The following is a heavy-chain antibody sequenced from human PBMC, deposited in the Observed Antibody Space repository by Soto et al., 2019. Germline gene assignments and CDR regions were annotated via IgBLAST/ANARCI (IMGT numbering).Heavy chain of an antibody. V-gene: IGHV3-23*01. CDR3: AKDRGPKVGPTFDY. Sequence: GGSLRLSCAASGFPCSSYSMSWVLQAPGKGLEWVSAISGSGGSTYYADSVKGRFTISRDNSKNTLYLQMNGLRAEDTAVYYCAKDRGPKVGPTFDYWGQATLVTVSS. J-gene: IGHJ4*02. CDR1: GFPCSSYS. CDR2: ISGSGGST. D-gene: IGHD1-26*01.